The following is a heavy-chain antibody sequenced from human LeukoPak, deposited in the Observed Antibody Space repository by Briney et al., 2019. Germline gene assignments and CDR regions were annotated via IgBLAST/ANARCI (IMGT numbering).Heavy chain of an antibody. J-gene: IGHJ4*02. CDR3: ASVPTRITISPMGY. CDR2: IYSGGST. CDR1: GFTVSSNY. V-gene: IGHV3-53*01. Sequence: AGGSLRLSCAASGFTVSSNYMSWVRQAPGKGLEWVSVIYSGGSTYYADSVKGRFTISRDNSKNTLYLQMSSLRAEDTAVYYCASVPTRITISPMGYWGQGTLVTVSS. D-gene: IGHD3-10*01.